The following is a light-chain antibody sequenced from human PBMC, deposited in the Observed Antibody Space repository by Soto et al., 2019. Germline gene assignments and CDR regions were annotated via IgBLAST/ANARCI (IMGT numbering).Light chain of an antibody. J-gene: IGKJ1*01. Sequence: DIVMTQSPLSLLVTPGEPASISCRSSQSLLHSNGYNYLDWYLQKPGQSPQLLIYLGSYRASGVPDRFSGSGSGTDFTLKISRVEAEDVGVYYCMQALQSRTCGQGTKV. CDR2: LGS. CDR1: QSLLHSNGYNY. CDR3: MQALQSRT. V-gene: IGKV2-28*01.